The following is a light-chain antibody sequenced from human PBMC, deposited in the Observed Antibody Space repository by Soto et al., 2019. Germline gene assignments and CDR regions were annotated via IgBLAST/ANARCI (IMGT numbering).Light chain of an antibody. CDR1: ESVSSSC. Sequence: EIVLTQSPGTLSLSPGERATLSCGASESVSSSCLAWFQQKPGQAPRLIIFGVSSRATGISDRFSGSGSGTDFTLTISRLEPEDFAVYYCQQYGSSPLTFGGGTKVDIK. CDR2: GVS. CDR3: QQYGSSPLT. J-gene: IGKJ4*01. V-gene: IGKV3-20*01.